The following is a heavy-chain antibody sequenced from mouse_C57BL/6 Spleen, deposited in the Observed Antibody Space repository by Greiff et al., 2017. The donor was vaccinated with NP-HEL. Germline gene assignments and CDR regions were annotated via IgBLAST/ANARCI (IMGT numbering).Heavy chain of an antibody. V-gene: IGHV1-64*01. CDR3: ARFGYYGGDY. CDR1: GYTFTSYW. J-gene: IGHJ3*01. CDR2: IHPNSGST. D-gene: IGHD2-3*01. Sequence: QVQLKQPGAELVKPGASVKLSCKASGYTFTSYWMHWVKQRPGQGLEWIGMIHPNSGSTNYNEKFKSKATLTVDKSSSTAYMQLSSLTSEDSAVYYCARFGYYGGDYWGQGTLVTVSA.